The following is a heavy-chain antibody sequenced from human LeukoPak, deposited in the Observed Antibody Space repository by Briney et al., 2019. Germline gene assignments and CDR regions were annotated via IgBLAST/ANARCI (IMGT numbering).Heavy chain of an antibody. Sequence: SETLSLTCAVYGGSFSGYYWSWIRQPPGKGLEWMGEINHSGGTNYNPSLKSRVTISVDTSKNQFSLKLSSVSAADTAVYYCARALIAAAEEFSFDYWGQGTLVTVSS. CDR1: GGSFSGYY. CDR3: ARALIAAAEEFSFDY. D-gene: IGHD6-13*01. V-gene: IGHV4-34*01. J-gene: IGHJ4*02. CDR2: INHSGGT.